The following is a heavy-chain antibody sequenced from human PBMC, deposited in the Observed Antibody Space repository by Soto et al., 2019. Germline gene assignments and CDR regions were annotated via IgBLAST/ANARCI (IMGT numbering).Heavy chain of an antibody. J-gene: IGHJ6*04. CDR3: RIEKGVSSFYGKDV. CDR2: ISSSSSHI. D-gene: IGHD6-6*01. V-gene: IGHV3-21*01. Sequence: GGSLRLSCAASGFTITSYSMNWVRQASVKGLEWVASISSSSSHIYYAVSVKGRFTISRDNARNSLYLQINTLRATGTAVYYCRIEKGVSSFYGKDVLGEGTTVTVSS. CDR1: GFTITSYS.